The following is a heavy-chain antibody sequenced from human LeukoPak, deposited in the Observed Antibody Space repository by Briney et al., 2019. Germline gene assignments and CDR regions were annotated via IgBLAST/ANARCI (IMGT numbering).Heavy chain of an antibody. D-gene: IGHD3-9*01. V-gene: IGHV3-74*01. CDR2: INSDGGST. J-gene: IGHJ4*02. Sequence: PGGSLRLSCAASGFTFSSYWMLWVRQAPGKGLEWVSRINSDGGSTTYADSVRGRFTISRDNAKNTMYLQMSSLRADDSAVDYCGRGGLTGQMAAFDYWGQGALVTVST. CDR1: GFTFSSYW. CDR3: GRGGLTGQMAAFDY.